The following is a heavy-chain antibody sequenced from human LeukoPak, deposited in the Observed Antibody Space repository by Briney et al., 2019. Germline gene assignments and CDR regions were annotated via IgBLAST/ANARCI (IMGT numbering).Heavy chain of an antibody. D-gene: IGHD3-16*01. CDR2: IKQDGSEK. V-gene: IGHV3-7*01. CDR3: ATSIIYGYFQH. CDR1: GFTFSSYW. Sequence: GGSLRLSCAASGFTFSSYWMSWVRQAPGKGLEWVANIKQDGSEKYYVDSVKGRFTISRDNAKNSLYLQMNSLRAEDTAVYYCATSIIYGYFQHWGQGTLVTVSS. J-gene: IGHJ1*01.